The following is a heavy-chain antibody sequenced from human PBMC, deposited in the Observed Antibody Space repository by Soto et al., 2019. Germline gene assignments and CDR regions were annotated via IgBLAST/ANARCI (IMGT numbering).Heavy chain of an antibody. Sequence: GGSLRLSCAASGFTFSTFAMTWVRQGPGKGLEWVSYIGAHDDGYTHYADSVKGRFTVSRDNSKNTLHLQMNSLRADDTAIYYCAKGDWADYWGPGALVTAPQ. CDR2: IGAHDDGYT. CDR1: GFTFSTFA. V-gene: IGHV3-23*01. J-gene: IGHJ4*02. CDR3: AKGDWADY. D-gene: IGHD3-9*01.